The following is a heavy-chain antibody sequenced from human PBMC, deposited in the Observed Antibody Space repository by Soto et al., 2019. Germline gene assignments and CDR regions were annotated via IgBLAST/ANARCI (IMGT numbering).Heavy chain of an antibody. Sequence: LRLSCAASGFTFSDYYMSWVRQAPGKGLEWIGYIYYSGSTYYNPSLKSRVTISVDTSKNQFSLKLSSVTAADTAVYYCARGGYCSGGSCYLGPLGYWGQGT. CDR1: GFTFSDYY. CDR3: ARGGYCSGGSCYLGPLGY. V-gene: IGHV4-31*02. J-gene: IGHJ4*02. CDR2: IYYSGST. D-gene: IGHD2-15*01.